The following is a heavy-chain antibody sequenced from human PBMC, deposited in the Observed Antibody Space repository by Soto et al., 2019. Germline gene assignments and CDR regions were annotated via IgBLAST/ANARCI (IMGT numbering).Heavy chain of an antibody. Sequence: ASVKVSCKASGYTFTSYAMHWVRQAPGQRLEWMGWINAGNGNTKYSQKFQGRVTITRDTSASTAYMELSSLRSEDTVVYYCARVLFGVVIMLDYWGQGTLVTVSS. CDR1: GYTFTSYA. J-gene: IGHJ4*02. CDR3: ARVLFGVVIMLDY. V-gene: IGHV1-3*01. D-gene: IGHD3-3*01. CDR2: INAGNGNT.